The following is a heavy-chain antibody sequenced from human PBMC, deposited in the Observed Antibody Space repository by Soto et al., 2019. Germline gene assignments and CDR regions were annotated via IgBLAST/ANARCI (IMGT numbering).Heavy chain of an antibody. V-gene: IGHV1-2*04. D-gene: IGHD4-17*01. Sequence: ASVKVSCKASGYTFTGYYMHWVRQAPGQGLEWMGWINPNSGGTNYAQKFQGWVTMTRDTSISAAYMELSRLRSDDTAVYYCARGAYGRRDAFAIWAKGTMVPVSS. CDR1: GYTFTGYY. CDR3: ARGAYGRRDAFAI. J-gene: IGHJ3*02. CDR2: INPNSGGT.